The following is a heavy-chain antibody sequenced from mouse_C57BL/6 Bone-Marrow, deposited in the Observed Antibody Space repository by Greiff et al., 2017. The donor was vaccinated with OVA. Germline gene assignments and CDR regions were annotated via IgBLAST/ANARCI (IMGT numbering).Heavy chain of an antibody. CDR1: GFTFSDYY. V-gene: IGHV5-12*01. CDR3: ARHPITTVGQGMDY. J-gene: IGHJ4*01. CDR2: ISNGGGST. D-gene: IGHD1-1*01. Sequence: EVKLMESGGGLVQPGGSLKLSCAASGFTFSDYYMYWVRQTPEKRLEWVAYISNGGGSTYYPDTVKGRFTISRDNAKNTLYLQMSRLKYEDTAMYYCARHPITTVGQGMDYWGQGTSVTVSS.